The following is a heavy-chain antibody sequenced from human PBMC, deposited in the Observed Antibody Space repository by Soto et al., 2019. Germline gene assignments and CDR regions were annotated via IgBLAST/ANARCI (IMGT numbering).Heavy chain of an antibody. J-gene: IGHJ4*02. Sequence: QVQLVESGGVVVQPGRSLRLSCAASGFTFNYGMHWVRQAPGKGLEWVAVMWSEGGNKYYADSVKGRFTISRDNSKNTLYLQMNSLRAEDRAVYYCARDPPDDSSGYYSLDYWGQGTLVTVSS. V-gene: IGHV3-33*01. CDR1: GFTFNYG. CDR2: MWSEGGNK. CDR3: ARDPPDDSSGYYSLDY. D-gene: IGHD3-22*01.